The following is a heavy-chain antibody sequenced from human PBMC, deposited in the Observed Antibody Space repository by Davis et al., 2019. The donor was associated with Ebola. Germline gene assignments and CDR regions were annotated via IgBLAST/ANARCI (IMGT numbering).Heavy chain of an antibody. D-gene: IGHD3-3*01. CDR3: ARRMHVTIFGTDIDRKPGFDY. CDR1: GNSFTSHW. Sequence: GESLKISCKDSGNSFTSHWIGWVRQMPGKGLEWMGIIYTGDSDTRYSPSFRGQVTISADKSTKTAFLVWTGLKASDTAMYYCARRMHVTIFGTDIDRKPGFDYWGQGTLVTVSS. CDR2: IYTGDSDT. J-gene: IGHJ4*02. V-gene: IGHV5-51*01.